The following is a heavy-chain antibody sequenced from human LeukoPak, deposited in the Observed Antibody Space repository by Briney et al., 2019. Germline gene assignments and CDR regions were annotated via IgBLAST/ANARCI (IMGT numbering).Heavy chain of an antibody. J-gene: IGHJ4*02. CDR3: ARRTSNPVGAIDY. D-gene: IGHD1-26*01. V-gene: IGHV4-39*01. CDR1: GGSISISNYY. CDR2: ISYSGT. Sequence: SETLSLTCTVSGGSISISNYYWGWIRQPPGRGLEWIGSISYSGTYYNPSLKSRLTISVDTSKNPFPLTLRSVTAADTAVYYCARRTSNPVGAIDYWGQGTLVTVSS.